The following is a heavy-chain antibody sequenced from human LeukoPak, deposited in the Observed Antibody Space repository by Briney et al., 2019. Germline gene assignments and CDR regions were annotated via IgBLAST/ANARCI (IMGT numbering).Heavy chain of an antibody. D-gene: IGHD5-12*01. V-gene: IGHV4-31*03. Sequence: SETLSLTCTVSGGSISSGGYYWSWIRHHPGKGLEWIGYIYYSGSTYYNPSLKSRVTISVDTSKNQFSVKLSSVTAADTAVYYCAREVATDYYGMDVWGQGTTVTVSS. J-gene: IGHJ6*02. CDR3: AREVATDYYGMDV. CDR1: GGSISSGGYY. CDR2: IYYSGST.